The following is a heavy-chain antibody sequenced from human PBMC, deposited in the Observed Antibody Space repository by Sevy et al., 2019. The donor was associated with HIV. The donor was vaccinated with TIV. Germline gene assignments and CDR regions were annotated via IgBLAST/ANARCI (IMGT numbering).Heavy chain of an antibody. D-gene: IGHD7-27*01. Sequence: GGSLRLSCAASGFTFSTYSMTWVRQAPRKGLEWVSAISDTGTSTYYTDSVGGRFTISRDNSKSTLFLHMNSLRAEDTALYYCAKFAGDFPHFDFWGLGTLVTVSS. J-gene: IGHJ4*02. CDR1: GFTFSTYS. CDR3: AKFAGDFPHFDF. CDR2: ISDTGTST. V-gene: IGHV3-23*01.